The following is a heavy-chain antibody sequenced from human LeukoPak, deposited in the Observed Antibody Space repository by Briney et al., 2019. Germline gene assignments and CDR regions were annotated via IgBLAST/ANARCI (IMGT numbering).Heavy chain of an antibody. V-gene: IGHV4-39*07. CDR3: ARLKGGRAVAGNDY. Sequence: SETLSLTCTVSGGSISSSSYYWGWIRQPPGKGLEWIGSIYYSGSTYYNPSLKSRVTISVDTSKNQFSLKLSSVTAADTAVYYCARLKGGRAVAGNDYWGQGTLVTVSS. CDR1: GGSISSSSYY. D-gene: IGHD6-19*01. CDR2: IYYSGST. J-gene: IGHJ4*02.